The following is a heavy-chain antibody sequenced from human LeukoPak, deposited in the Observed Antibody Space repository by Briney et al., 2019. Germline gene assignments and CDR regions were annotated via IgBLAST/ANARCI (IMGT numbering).Heavy chain of an antibody. CDR2: INYSGST. CDR1: GGSFSGYY. J-gene: IGHJ4*02. CDR3: ARRIVGATRFDY. D-gene: IGHD1-26*01. Sequence: SETLSLTCAVYGGSFSGYYWSWIRQPPGKGREWIGEINYSGSTNYNPSLKSRVTISVDTSKNQFSLKLSSVTAADTAVYYCARRIVGATRFDYWGQGTLVTVSS. V-gene: IGHV4-34*01.